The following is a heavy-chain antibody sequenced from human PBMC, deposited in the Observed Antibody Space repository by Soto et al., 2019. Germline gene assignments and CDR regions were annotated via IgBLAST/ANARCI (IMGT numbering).Heavy chain of an antibody. CDR2: INAGNGNT. Sequence: GASVKVSCKASGYTFTSYAMHWVRQAPGQRLEWMGWINAGNGNTKYSQKFQGRVTITRDTSASTAYMELSSLRSEDTAVYYCARDLTAVAGTPDYWGQGTLVTVSS. V-gene: IGHV1-3*01. D-gene: IGHD6-19*01. J-gene: IGHJ4*02. CDR3: ARDLTAVAGTPDY. CDR1: GYTFTSYA.